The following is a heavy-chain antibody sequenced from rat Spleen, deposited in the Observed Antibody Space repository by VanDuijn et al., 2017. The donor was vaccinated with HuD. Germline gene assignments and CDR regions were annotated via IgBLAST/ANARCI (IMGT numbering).Heavy chain of an antibody. CDR1: GFSLTSDG. D-gene: IGHD1-9*01. CDR2: VSSGGNT. Sequence: QEQLKESGPGLVQPSQTLSLTCTVSGFSLTSDGVSWVRQPPGKGLEWIAAVSSGGNTYYDSTLKSPLSISRDTSKSQVFLKIYSLQTEDTAIYFCTREGHTMDRATYWFAYWGQGTLVTVSS. V-gene: IGHV2S12*01. J-gene: IGHJ3*01. CDR3: TREGHTMDRATYWFAY.